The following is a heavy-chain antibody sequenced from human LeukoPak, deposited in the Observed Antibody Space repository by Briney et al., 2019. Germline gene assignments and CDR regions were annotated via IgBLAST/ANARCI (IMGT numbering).Heavy chain of an antibody. CDR1: GFTFSSYW. J-gene: IGHJ4*02. CDR3: VRGCSDTCYRFDY. Sequence: PGGSLRLSCAASGFTFSSYWMTWVRQAPGQGLEWVANIKQDASEKYYVDSVKGRFTISRDNAKNSLYLQMNSLRAEDTAIYYCVRGCSDTCYRFDYWGQGTLVTVSS. CDR2: IKQDASEK. V-gene: IGHV3-7*03. D-gene: IGHD2-15*01.